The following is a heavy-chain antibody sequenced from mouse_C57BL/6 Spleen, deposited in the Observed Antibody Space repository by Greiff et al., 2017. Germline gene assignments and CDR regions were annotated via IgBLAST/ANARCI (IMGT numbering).Heavy chain of an antibody. Sequence: VQLKESGAELVRPGASVKLSCTASGFNIKDDYMHWVKQRPEQGLEWIGWIDPENGDTEYASKFQGKATITADTSSNTAYLQLSSLTSEDTAVYYCTTGGYYTAWFAYWGQGTLVTVSA. CDR1: GFNIKDDY. V-gene: IGHV14-4*01. D-gene: IGHD2-3*01. J-gene: IGHJ3*01. CDR2: IDPENGDT. CDR3: TTGGYYTAWFAY.